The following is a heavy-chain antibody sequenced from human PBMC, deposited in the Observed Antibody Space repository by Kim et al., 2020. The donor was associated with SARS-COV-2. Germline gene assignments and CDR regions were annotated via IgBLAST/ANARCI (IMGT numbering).Heavy chain of an antibody. D-gene: IGHD3-3*01. Sequence: SETLSLTCTVSGGSISSSSYYWGWIRQPPGKGLEWIGSIYYSGSTYYNPSLKSRVTISVDTSKNQFSLKLSSETAADTAVYDCARHERTDITIFRVVTQRGRFDHWVQGTLVTVSS. V-gene: IGHV4-39*01. CDR2: IYYSGST. CDR1: GGSISSSSYY. J-gene: IGHJ5*02. CDR3: ARHERTDITIFRVVTQRGRFDH.